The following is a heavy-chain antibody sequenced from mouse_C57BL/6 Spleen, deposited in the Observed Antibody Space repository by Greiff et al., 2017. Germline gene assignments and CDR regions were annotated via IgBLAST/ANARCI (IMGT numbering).Heavy chain of an antibody. D-gene: IGHD2-12*01. Sequence: VQLQQSGPELVRPGVSVKISCKGSGYTFTDYAMHWVKQSHAKSLEWIGVLRTYYGDASYNQKFKDKDTMTVDKSSSTAYMELARLTSEDSAVYYCARTPPSLYDGAYWGQGTLVTVSA. J-gene: IGHJ3*01. CDR1: GYTFTDYA. V-gene: IGHV1-67*01. CDR3: ARTPPSLYDGAY. CDR2: LRTYYGDA.